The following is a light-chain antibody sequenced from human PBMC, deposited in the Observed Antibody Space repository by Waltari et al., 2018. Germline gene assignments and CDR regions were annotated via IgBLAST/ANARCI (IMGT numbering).Light chain of an antibody. V-gene: IGKV3-20*01. J-gene: IGKJ4*01. Sequence: ENVLTQSPGTLSLSPGDRATLSCRASQTVSTIALSWYQQKPGQAPRVLIYSTYNRATGIPDRFSGSGSGTDFTLTINRLAPEDFAMYYCQQYDGIVVTFGGGTKVEI. CDR3: QQYDGIVVT. CDR2: STY. CDR1: QTVSTIA.